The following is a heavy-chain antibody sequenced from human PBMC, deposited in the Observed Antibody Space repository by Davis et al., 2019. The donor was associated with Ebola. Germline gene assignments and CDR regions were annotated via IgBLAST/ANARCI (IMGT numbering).Heavy chain of an antibody. J-gene: IGHJ6*04. D-gene: IGHD6-13*01. CDR3: ARQLVMYYGMDV. Sequence: AASVKVSCKASGDNFSSYTFAWVRQAPGQGLEWMGGINPIFGTINYAQKFQGRVTITADESTSTAYMELSSLESDDTAVYYCARQLVMYYGMDVWGEGTTVSVSS. CDR1: GDNFSSYT. CDR2: INPIFGTI. V-gene: IGHV1-69*13.